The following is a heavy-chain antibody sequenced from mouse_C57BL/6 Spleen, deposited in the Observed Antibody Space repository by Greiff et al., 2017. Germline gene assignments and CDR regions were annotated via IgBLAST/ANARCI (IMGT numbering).Heavy chain of an antibody. D-gene: IGHD1-1*01. CDR3: TRSKVA. CDR2: IDPETGGT. Sequence: VQRVESGAELVRPGASVTLSCKASGYTFTDYEMHWVKQTPVHGLEWIGAIDPETGGTAYNQKFKGKAILTADKSSSTAYMELRSLTSEDSAVYYCTRSKVAWGQGTSVTVSS. V-gene: IGHV1-15*01. CDR1: GYTFTDYE. J-gene: IGHJ4*01.